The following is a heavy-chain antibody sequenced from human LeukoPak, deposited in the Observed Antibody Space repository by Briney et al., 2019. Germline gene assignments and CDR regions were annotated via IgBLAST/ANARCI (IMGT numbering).Heavy chain of an antibody. Sequence: ASVKVSCKASRYTFSEYGVSWVRQAPGQGPEWMGWISAYNGNTKYAQKFQGRVTLTTDTSTNTAYMELTNLRSDDTAVYYCAREGLSIIIFYLDYWGQGTLVTVSS. CDR3: AREGLSIIIFYLDY. J-gene: IGHJ4*02. V-gene: IGHV1-18*01. CDR2: ISAYNGNT. CDR1: RYTFSEYG. D-gene: IGHD3-10*01.